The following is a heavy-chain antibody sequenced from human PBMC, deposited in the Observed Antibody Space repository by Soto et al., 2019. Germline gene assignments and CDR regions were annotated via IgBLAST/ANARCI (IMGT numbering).Heavy chain of an antibody. D-gene: IGHD4-17*01. CDR2: IWYDGSNK. J-gene: IGHJ6*03. CDR1: GFTFSSYG. V-gene: IGHV3-33*01. CDR3: ARAPTYGDYDYYYYYMDV. Sequence: QVQLVESGGGVVQPGRSLRLSCAASGFTFSSYGMHWVRQAPGKGLEWVAVIWYDGSNKYYADSVKGRFTISRDNFKNTLYLQMNSLRAEDTAVYYCARAPTYGDYDYYYYYMDVWGKGTTVTVSS.